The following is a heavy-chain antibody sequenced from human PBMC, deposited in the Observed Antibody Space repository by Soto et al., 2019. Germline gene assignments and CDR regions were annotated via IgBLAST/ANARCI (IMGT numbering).Heavy chain of an antibody. D-gene: IGHD5-18*01. CDR3: ARDENRLWPN. Sequence: EVQLVESGGGLVQPGESLRLSCAASGFTFSTHWMTWVRQAPGKGLEWVANIKEDGSEKYYVDSVKGRFTIFRDNAKNSLYLQKNSLRAEDTAVYYCARDENRLWPNWGQGTLVTVSS. J-gene: IGHJ4*02. CDR2: IKEDGSEK. CDR1: GFTFSTHW. V-gene: IGHV3-7*01.